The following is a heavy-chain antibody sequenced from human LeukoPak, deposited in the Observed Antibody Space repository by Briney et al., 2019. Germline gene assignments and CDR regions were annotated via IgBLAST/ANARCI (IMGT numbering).Heavy chain of an antibody. CDR1: GFTFSSYG. V-gene: IGHV3-33*06. Sequence: PGGSLGLFCAASGFTFSSYGMHWVRQAPGKGLEWVAVIWYDGSNKYYADSVKGRFTISRDNSKNTLYLQMNSLRAEDTAVYYCAKDIRNDILTGYSGDYYMDVWGKGTTVTVSS. D-gene: IGHD3-9*01. J-gene: IGHJ6*03. CDR3: AKDIRNDILTGYSGDYYMDV. CDR2: IWYDGSNK.